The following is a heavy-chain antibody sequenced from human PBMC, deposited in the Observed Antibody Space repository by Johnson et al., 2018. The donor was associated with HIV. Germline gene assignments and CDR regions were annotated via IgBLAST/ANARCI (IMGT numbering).Heavy chain of an antibody. D-gene: IGHD3-3*01. CDR1: GFIFSSYG. Sequence: QVQLVESGGGVVQPGRSLRLSCAASGFIFSSYGMHWVRQAPGKGLEWVAVIWYDGSNKYYADSVKGRFTISRDNSKNTLYLQMNSLRAEDTAVYYCARAKNLFWSGYYDAFDIWGQGTMVTVSS. J-gene: IGHJ3*02. V-gene: IGHV3-33*01. CDR2: IWYDGSNK. CDR3: ARAKNLFWSGYYDAFDI.